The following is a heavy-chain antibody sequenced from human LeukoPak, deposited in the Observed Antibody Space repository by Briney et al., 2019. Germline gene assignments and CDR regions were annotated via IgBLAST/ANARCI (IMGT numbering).Heavy chain of an antibody. CDR2: IKQDGSER. D-gene: IGHD6-19*01. Sequence: GGSLRLSCAASGFTFSTYWMIWVRQAPGKGLQWVASIKQDGSERYYVDSVKGRFTISRDNGKNSLYLQMNSLRADGTAVYYCASESYSRGWYLWGQGTLVTVSS. J-gene: IGHJ4*02. V-gene: IGHV3-7*01. CDR3: ASESYSRGWYL. CDR1: GFTFSTYW.